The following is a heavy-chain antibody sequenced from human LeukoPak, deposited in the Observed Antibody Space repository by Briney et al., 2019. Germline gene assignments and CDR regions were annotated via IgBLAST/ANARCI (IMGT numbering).Heavy chain of an antibody. Sequence: GGSLRLSCAASGFTVSTNYMSWVRQAPGKGLEWVSVICGNGGTTYYADSVKGRFTISRDNSKNTLSLQMNSLRAEDTAVYYCAKGSSDGCYSPVDYWGQGTRVTVSS. CDR1: GFTVSTNY. V-gene: IGHV3-23*01. CDR3: AKGSSDGCYSPVDY. J-gene: IGHJ4*02. D-gene: IGHD2-15*01. CDR2: ICGNGGTT.